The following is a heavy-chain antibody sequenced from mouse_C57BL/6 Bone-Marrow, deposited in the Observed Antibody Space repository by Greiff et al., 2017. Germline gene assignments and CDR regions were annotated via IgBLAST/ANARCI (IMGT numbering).Heavy chain of an antibody. CDR2: IYPSDSET. J-gene: IGHJ3*01. CDR1: GYTFTSYW. Sequence: QVQLQQPGAELVRPGSSVKLSCKASGYTFTSYWMDWVKQRPGQGLEWIGNIYPSDSETHYNQKFKDKATLTVDKSSSTAYMQLSSLTSEDSAVYYFARGEAFAYWGQGTLVTVSA. V-gene: IGHV1-61*01. CDR3: ARGEAFAY.